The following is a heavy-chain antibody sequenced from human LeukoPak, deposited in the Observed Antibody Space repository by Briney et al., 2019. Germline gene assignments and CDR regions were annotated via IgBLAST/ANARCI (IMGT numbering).Heavy chain of an antibody. CDR2: IWYDGSNK. J-gene: IGHJ6*03. Sequence: HPGRSLSLSCAASGFTFSSYGMHWVRQAPGKGLEWVAVIWYDGSNKYYADSVKGRFTISRDNSKNTLYLQMNSLRAEDTAVYYCARDGYSSSSGRGGYYYYYYMDVWGKGTTVTVSS. D-gene: IGHD6-6*01. CDR3: ARDGYSSSSGRGGYYYYYYMDV. V-gene: IGHV3-33*01. CDR1: GFTFSSYG.